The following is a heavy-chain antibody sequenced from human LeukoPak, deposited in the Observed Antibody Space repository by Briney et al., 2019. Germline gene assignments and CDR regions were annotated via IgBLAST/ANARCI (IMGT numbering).Heavy chain of an antibody. Sequence: SETLSLTCTVSGGTISISNYYWGWIRQPPGKGLEWIGSIYYSGSTYYNPSLKSRVTISVDTSKNQFSLKLSSVTAADTAVYYCARSETVTTFGIDYWGQGTLVTVSS. CDR3: ARSETVTTFGIDY. V-gene: IGHV4-39*01. D-gene: IGHD4-17*01. J-gene: IGHJ4*02. CDR1: GGTISISNYY. CDR2: IYYSGST.